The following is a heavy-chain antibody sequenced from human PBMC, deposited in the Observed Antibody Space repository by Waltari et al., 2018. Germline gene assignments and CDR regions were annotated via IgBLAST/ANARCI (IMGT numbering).Heavy chain of an antibody. CDR1: GYSISSGYY. J-gene: IGHJ5*02. CDR2: IYHSGST. CDR3: ARRSIAAAGTFDP. V-gene: IGHV4-38-2*01. D-gene: IGHD6-13*01. Sequence: QVQLQESGPGLVKPSETLSLTCAVSGYSISSGYYWGWIRQPPGKGLEWIGSIYHSGSTYYNPSLKSRVTISVDTSKNQFSLKLSSVTAADTAVYYCARRSIAAAGTFDPWGQGTLVTVSS.